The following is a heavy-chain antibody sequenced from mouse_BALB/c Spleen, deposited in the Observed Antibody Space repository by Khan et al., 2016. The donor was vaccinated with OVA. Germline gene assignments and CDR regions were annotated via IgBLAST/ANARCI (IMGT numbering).Heavy chain of an antibody. D-gene: IGHD2-14*01. V-gene: IGHV14-3*02. Sequence: EVQLQESGAELVKPGASVKLSCTASGFNIKDTYMHWVKQRPEQGLEWIGRIDPANGNTKYDPKLQGKATITADTSSNTAYLQLSSLTSEDTDVYYCASKDYRCSDYFGYWGQGTTLTVSS. J-gene: IGHJ2*01. CDR3: ASKDYRCSDYFGY. CDR1: GFNIKDTY. CDR2: IDPANGNT.